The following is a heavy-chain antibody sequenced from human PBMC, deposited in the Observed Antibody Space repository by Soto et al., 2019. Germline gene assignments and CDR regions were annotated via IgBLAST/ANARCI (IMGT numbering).Heavy chain of an antibody. CDR3: ARETYYYDSSGYKAGSGAFDI. Sequence: PGGSLGLSCAASGFTFSSHAMHWVRQAPGKGLEWVAVISYDGSNKYYADSVKGRFTISRDNSKNTLYLQMNSLRAEDTAVYYCARETYYYDSSGYKAGSGAFDIWGQGTMVTVSS. J-gene: IGHJ3*02. CDR2: ISYDGSNK. V-gene: IGHV3-30-3*01. CDR1: GFTFSSHA. D-gene: IGHD3-22*01.